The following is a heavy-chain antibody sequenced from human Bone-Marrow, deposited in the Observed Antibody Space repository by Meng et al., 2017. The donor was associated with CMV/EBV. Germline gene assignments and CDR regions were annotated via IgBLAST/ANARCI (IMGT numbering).Heavy chain of an antibody. CDR2: INPNSGGT. CDR1: GYTFTGYY. Sequence: ASVKVSCKASGYTFTGYYMHWVRQAPGQGLEWMGWINPNSGGTNYAQKFQGRVTMTRDTSISTAYMELSRLRSDDTAVYYCARGDLTMVRGVTDYWGQGQLVNVSS. CDR3: ARGDLTMVRGVTDY. V-gene: IGHV1-2*02. J-gene: IGHJ4*02. D-gene: IGHD3-10*01.